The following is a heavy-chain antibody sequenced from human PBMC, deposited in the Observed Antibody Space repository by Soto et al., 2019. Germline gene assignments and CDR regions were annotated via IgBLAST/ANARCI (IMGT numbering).Heavy chain of an antibody. J-gene: IGHJ6*02. CDR2: IIPIFGTA. V-gene: IGHV1-69*12. CDR1: GGTFSSYA. Sequence: QVQLVQSGAEVKKPGSSVKVSCKASGGTFSSYAISWVRQAPGQGLEWMGGIIPIFGTANYAQKFQGRVTITADESTSTAYMELSSLRSEDTAVYYCARDGDRMTTVTTSYYNGMDVWGQGTTVTVSS. D-gene: IGHD4-17*01. CDR3: ARDGDRMTTVTTSYYNGMDV.